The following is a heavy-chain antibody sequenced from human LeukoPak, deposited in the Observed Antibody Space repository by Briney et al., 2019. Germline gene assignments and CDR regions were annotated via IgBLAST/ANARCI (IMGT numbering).Heavy chain of an antibody. D-gene: IGHD6-19*01. V-gene: IGHV3-30-3*01. CDR2: ISCDGSNE. CDR1: GFTFSSYA. Sequence: GGSLRLSCAASGFTFSSYAMHWVRQAPGKGLEWVAVISCDGSNEYYADSVKGRFTISRDNSKNTLYLQMNSLRAEDTAVYYCARAGTDSSGWYVFFDYWGQGTLVTVSS. CDR3: ARAGTDSSGWYVFFDY. J-gene: IGHJ4*02.